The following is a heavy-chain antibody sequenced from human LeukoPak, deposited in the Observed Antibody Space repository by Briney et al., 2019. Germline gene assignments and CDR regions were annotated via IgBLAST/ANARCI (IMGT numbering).Heavy chain of an antibody. Sequence: PSETLSLTCTVSGGSISSSSYYWGWIRQPPGKGLEWIGSIYYSGSTYYNPSLKSRVTISVDTSKNQFSLKLSSVTAADTAVYYCARQHDSYYYYYIDVWGSGTTVTVSS. CDR1: GGSISSSSYY. CDR3: ARQHDSYYYYYIDV. CDR2: IYYSGST. J-gene: IGHJ6*03. V-gene: IGHV4-39*01.